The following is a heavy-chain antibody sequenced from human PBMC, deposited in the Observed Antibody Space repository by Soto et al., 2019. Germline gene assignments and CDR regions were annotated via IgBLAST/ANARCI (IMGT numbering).Heavy chain of an antibody. V-gene: IGHV1-18*01. CDR1: GYTFTNYG. Sequence: QVQLVQSGGEVKKPGASVKVSCKASGYTFTNYGSSWVRQAPGQGLQRMGWINVYNGNTKYAQKVQGRVTMTTDTSTITAYMELRSLRSDDTAACYCARGVGSGSYYNQYNWFDPWGQGTLVTVSS. D-gene: IGHD3-10*01. CDR2: INVYNGNT. CDR3: ARGVGSGSYYNQYNWFDP. J-gene: IGHJ5*02.